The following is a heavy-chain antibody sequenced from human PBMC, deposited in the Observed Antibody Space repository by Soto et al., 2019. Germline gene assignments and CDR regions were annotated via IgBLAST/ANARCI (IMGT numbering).Heavy chain of an antibody. Sequence: GGSLRLSCVASGFTFSSYAMSWVRQAPGKGLEWVSSISGSGVSTYYADSVKGRFTVSRDNSKNTLFLQMNSLRAEDTALYYCAKVRGGHDYDYWGQGTLVTVSS. CDR1: GFTFSSYA. CDR2: ISGSGVST. D-gene: IGHD5-12*01. J-gene: IGHJ4*02. CDR3: AKVRGGHDYDY. V-gene: IGHV3-23*01.